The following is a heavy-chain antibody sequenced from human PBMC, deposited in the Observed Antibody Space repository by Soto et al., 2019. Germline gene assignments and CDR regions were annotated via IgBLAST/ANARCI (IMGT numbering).Heavy chain of an antibody. CDR3: AKLAGYCIGNSCHEDAAMDV. Sequence: SETLSLTCSVSGGSISSRSYSWGWIRQPPGKGLEWIGTIYYSENTYYNPSLKSRVTISVDTSKNQFSLKLSPVTAADTAVYYCAKLAGYCIGNSCHEDAAMDVWGQGTTVTVSS. CDR1: GGSISSRSYS. J-gene: IGHJ6*02. V-gene: IGHV4-39*01. D-gene: IGHD2-2*01. CDR2: IYYSENT.